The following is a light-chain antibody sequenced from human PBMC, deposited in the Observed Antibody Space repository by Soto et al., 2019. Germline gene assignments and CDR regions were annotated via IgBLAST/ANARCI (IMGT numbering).Light chain of an antibody. CDR2: DAS. CDR3: RLTDSTPYP. J-gene: IGKJ2*01. Sequence: DIQMTQSPSSLSASVGDRVTITCRASQTISTYLNWYQQKPGKAPRLLIYDASSLLSGVPSRFSGSGSGTDFTLTIASLQPEECSTYSERLTDSTPYPFGQGTQVEIK. CDR1: QTISTY. V-gene: IGKV1-39*01.